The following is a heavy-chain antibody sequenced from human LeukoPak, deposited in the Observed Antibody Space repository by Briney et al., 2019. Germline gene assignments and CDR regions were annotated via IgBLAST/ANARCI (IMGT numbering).Heavy chain of an antibody. J-gene: IGHJ5*02. Sequence: GSLRLSCAASGFTFSSYAVHWVRQAPGKGLEWVAMISHDGNNKHYVDSVKGRFTISRDNSKNTLYLQMNSLRAEDTAVYYCAKQTGGWFDPWGQGTLVTVSS. CDR3: AKQTGGWFDP. CDR2: ISHDGNNK. V-gene: IGHV3-30*18. D-gene: IGHD3-10*01. CDR1: GFTFSSYA.